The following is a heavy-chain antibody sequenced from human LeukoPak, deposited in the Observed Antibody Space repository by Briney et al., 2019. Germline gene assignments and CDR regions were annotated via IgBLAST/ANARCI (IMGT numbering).Heavy chain of an antibody. D-gene: IGHD3-10*01. V-gene: IGHV1-8*01. CDR3: ARGLLWFGEESLSYYYYYMDV. Sequence: ASVKVSCKASGYTFTSYDINWVRQATGQGLEWMGWMNPNSGNTGYAQKFQGRVTMTRNTSISTAYMELSSLRSEDTAVYYCARGLLWFGEESLSYYYYYMDVWGKGTTVTISS. CDR2: MNPNSGNT. J-gene: IGHJ6*03. CDR1: GYTFTSYD.